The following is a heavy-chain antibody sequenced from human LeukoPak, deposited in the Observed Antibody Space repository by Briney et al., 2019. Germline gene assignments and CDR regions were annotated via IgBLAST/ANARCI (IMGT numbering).Heavy chain of an antibody. J-gene: IGHJ4*02. CDR2: ISYDGSNK. V-gene: IGHV3-30-3*01. CDR3: ARDSGSSWYFDY. Sequence: GRSLRLSCAASGFTFSSYAMHWVRQAPGKGLECVAVISYDGSNKYYADSVKGRFTISRDNSKNTLYLQMNSLRAEDTAVYYCARDSGSSWYFDYWGQGTLVTVSS. CDR1: GFTFSSYA. D-gene: IGHD6-13*01.